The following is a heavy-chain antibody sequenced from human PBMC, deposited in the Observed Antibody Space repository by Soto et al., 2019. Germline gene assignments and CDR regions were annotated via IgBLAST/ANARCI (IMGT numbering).Heavy chain of an antibody. CDR3: ARPGYYYDSSGYYFGHYFGY. Sequence: PGESLKISCTGSGYNFTSYWISWVRKMPGKGLEWMGRIDPSDSYSNYIPSFQGHVTXSADKSISTAYLQWSSLKASETAMYYCARPGYYYDSSGYYFGHYFGYGGQGTLVTVSS. V-gene: IGHV5-10-1*01. J-gene: IGHJ4*02. CDR2: IDPSDSYS. CDR1: GYNFTSYW. D-gene: IGHD3-22*01.